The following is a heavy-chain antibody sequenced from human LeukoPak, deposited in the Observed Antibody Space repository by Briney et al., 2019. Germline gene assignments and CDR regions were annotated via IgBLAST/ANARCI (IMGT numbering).Heavy chain of an antibody. CDR1: GYTFTGYY. D-gene: IGHD6-19*01. J-gene: IGHJ6*02. V-gene: IGHV1-2*02. Sequence: ASVKVSCKASGYTFTGYYMHWVRQAPGQGLEWMGWINPNSGGTNYAQKLQGRVTMTRDTSISTAYMELSRLRSDDTAVYYCARREQWLDHYYYYGMDVWGQGTTVTVSS. CDR2: INPNSGGT. CDR3: ARREQWLDHYYYYGMDV.